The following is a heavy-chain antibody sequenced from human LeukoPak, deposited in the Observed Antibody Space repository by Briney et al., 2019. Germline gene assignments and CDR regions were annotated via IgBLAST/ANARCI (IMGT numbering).Heavy chain of an antibody. V-gene: IGHV4-34*01. CDR1: DESFNGYD. Sequence: SETLSLTCTVSDESFNGYDWSWIRQHPGKGLEWIGEVYHSGSTNYSPSLKSRATISLDTAKNQFSLKLRPVTAADTAVYYCARGFPSLDNWGRGTLVTVSS. J-gene: IGHJ4*02. CDR3: ARGFPSLDN. CDR2: VYHSGST.